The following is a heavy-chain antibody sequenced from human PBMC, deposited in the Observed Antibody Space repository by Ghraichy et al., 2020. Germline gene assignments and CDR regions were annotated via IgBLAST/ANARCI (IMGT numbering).Heavy chain of an antibody. CDR2: IRSSRSYI. Sequence: GGSLRLSCAASGFIFSTYSMNWVRQAPGKGLEWVSSIRSSRSYIYYADSVEGRFTISRDKAKNSLFLQMNSLRAEDTAVYYCARDRVGATTSYYYYMDVWGKGTTVTVSS. CDR3: ARDRVGATTSYYYYMDV. J-gene: IGHJ6*03. D-gene: IGHD1-26*01. V-gene: IGHV3-21*01. CDR1: GFIFSTYS.